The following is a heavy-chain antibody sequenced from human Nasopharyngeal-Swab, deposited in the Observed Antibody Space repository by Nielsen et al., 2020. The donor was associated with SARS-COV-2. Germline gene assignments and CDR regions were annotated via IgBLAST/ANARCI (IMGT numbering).Heavy chain of an antibody. V-gene: IGHV3-11*05. CDR3: ARGEATAGHQYYYGMDV. Sequence: GESLKISCAASGFTFSDHYMSWIRQAPGKGLEWVSYIDTRGTHSNYADSAKGRFTISRDNAKNSLYLQMNSLRTEDTAVYYCARGEATAGHQYYYGMDVWGQGTTVTVSS. CDR2: IDTRGTHS. CDR1: GFTFSDHY. D-gene: IGHD1-14*01. J-gene: IGHJ6*02.